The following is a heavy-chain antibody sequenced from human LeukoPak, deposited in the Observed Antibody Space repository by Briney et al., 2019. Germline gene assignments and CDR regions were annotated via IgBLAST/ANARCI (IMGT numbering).Heavy chain of an antibody. Sequence: LSLTCAVYGGSFSGYYWSWIRQPPGKGLEWVSSISSSARHIYYADSVKGRFTISRDNARSSLSLQMDSLRPEDTAVYYCARGRGNWDLYYFDYWGQGTLVTVSS. D-gene: IGHD7-27*01. J-gene: IGHJ4*02. CDR3: ARGRGNWDLYYFDY. V-gene: IGHV3-11*04. CDR1: GGSFSGYY. CDR2: ISSSARHI.